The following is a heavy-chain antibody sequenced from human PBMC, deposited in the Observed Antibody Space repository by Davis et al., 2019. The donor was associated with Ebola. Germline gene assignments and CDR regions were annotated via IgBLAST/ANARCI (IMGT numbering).Heavy chain of an antibody. J-gene: IGHJ4*02. CDR2: ISSTGGT. CDR1: GVFISSYN. D-gene: IGHD6-19*01. Sequence: MPSETLSLTCSVSGVFISSYNWAWIRQPPGKELEWIGYISSTGGTNDNPSLKSRVSMSLDKSKNQFSLRLISVTAADTAIYYCAGHTSGGWYYFNMWGQGTLVTVSS. CDR3: AGHTSGGWYYFNM. V-gene: IGHV4-59*08.